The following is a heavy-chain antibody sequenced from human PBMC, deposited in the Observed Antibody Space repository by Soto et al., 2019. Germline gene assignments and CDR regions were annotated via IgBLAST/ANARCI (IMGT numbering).Heavy chain of an antibody. CDR2: IYYSGST. Sequence: SETLSLTCTVSGGSIGIYYWSWIRQPPGKGLERIGYIYYSGSTNYNPSLKSRVTISVDTSKNQFSLKLTSVTAADTAVYYCARRYGGNFDYWGQGTLVT. J-gene: IGHJ4*02. CDR1: GGSIGIYY. D-gene: IGHD1-26*01. V-gene: IGHV4-59*01. CDR3: ARRYGGNFDY.